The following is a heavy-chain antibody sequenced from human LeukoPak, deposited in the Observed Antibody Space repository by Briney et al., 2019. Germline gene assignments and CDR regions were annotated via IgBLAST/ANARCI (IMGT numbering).Heavy chain of an antibody. D-gene: IGHD6-13*01. J-gene: IGHJ4*02. CDR3: ARDPESSSFDL. CDR2: IDQGGSVR. Sequence: GGSLRLFCTASGFSFSTYWMSWVRQTPEKGLEFVANIDQGGSVRNYMDSLKGRCTISRDNAKKSLYLEINSLRADDTAVYYCARDPESSSFDLWGRGALVTVSS. V-gene: IGHV3-7*01. CDR1: GFSFSTYW.